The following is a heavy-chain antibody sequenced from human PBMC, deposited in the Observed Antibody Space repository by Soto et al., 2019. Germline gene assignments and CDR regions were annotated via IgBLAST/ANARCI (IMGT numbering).Heavy chain of an antibody. CDR2: IIPIFGTA. V-gene: IGHV1-69*13. D-gene: IGHD6-19*01. Sequence: VASVKVSCKASGGTFSSYAISWVRQAPGQGLEWMGGIIPIFGTANYAQKFQGRVTITADESTSTAYMELSSLRSEDTAVYYCARDPHGAVAGTFDYWGQGTLVTVSS. J-gene: IGHJ4*02. CDR3: ARDPHGAVAGTFDY. CDR1: GGTFSSYA.